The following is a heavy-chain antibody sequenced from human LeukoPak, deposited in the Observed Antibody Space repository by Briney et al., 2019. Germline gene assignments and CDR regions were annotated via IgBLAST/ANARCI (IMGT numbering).Heavy chain of an antibody. CDR3: ATGDGGY. Sequence: PSETLSLTCTVSGGSISSYYWSWIRQPPGKGLEWIGYIYYSGSTKYNPSLESRVTISVKTSQNQISLKLSSVTTACTAVVYFATGDGGYCGQGTLFTVSS. CDR2: IYYSGST. D-gene: IGHD3-16*01. J-gene: IGHJ4*02. V-gene: IGHV4-59*01. CDR1: GGSISSYY.